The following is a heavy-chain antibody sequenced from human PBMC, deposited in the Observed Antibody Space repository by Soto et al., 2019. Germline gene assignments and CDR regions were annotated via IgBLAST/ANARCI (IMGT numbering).Heavy chain of an antibody. J-gene: IGHJ4*02. CDR2: ISSSGDII. D-gene: IGHD3-22*01. CDR1: GFTFSDHY. V-gene: IGHV3-11*01. CDR3: ARDLGYYDSSGYFDY. Sequence: PGWSLRLSCAASGFTFSDHYMSWIRQAPGKGLEWVSYISSSGDIIYYADSVKGRFTISRDNAKNSLYLQMNSLRAEDTAVYYCARDLGYYDSSGYFDYWGQGTVVTVSS.